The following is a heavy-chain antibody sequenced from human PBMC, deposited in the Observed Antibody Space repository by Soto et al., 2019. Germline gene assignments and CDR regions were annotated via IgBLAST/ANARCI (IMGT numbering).Heavy chain of an antibody. D-gene: IGHD6-19*01. CDR2: IKSKTDGGTT. Sequence: GGSLRLSCAASGFTFSNAWMSWVRQAPGKGLEWVGRIKSKTDGGTTDYAEPVKGRFTISREDSKNTLYLQMNSLKTQDTAVYYCTTDRINRDWSQWLVPTLYFDYWGQGTLVTVSS. V-gene: IGHV3-15*01. CDR1: GFTFSNAW. CDR3: TTDRINRDWSQWLVPTLYFDY. J-gene: IGHJ4*02.